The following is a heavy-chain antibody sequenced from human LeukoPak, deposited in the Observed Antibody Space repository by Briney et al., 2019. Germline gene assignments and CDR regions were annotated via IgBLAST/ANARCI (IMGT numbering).Heavy chain of an antibody. Sequence: QPGGSLRLSCAASGFTFDRFTIHWVRQTPGKGLECASLINRRGHTFYADSVKGRFTISRDNSRNSVFLQMNSLRPEDTALYHCAKEVDCPSDCLFFHSWGQGTLVTVSS. J-gene: IGHJ4*02. CDR1: GFTFDRFT. D-gene: IGHD2-21*02. CDR2: INRRGHT. CDR3: AKEVDCPSDCLFFHS. V-gene: IGHV3-43*01.